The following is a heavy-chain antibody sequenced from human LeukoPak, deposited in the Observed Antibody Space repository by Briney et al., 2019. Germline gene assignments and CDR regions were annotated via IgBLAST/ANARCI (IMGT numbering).Heavy chain of an antibody. D-gene: IGHD2/OR15-2a*01. CDR2: INPNSGGT. Sequence: ASVKVSCKASGYTFTGYYMHWVRQAPGQGLEWMGWINPNSGGTNYAQKFQGRVTMTRDTSISTAYMELSRLRSDDTAVYYCARTRMFNDAFDIWGQGTMVTVSS. CDR3: ARTRMFNDAFDI. J-gene: IGHJ3*02. V-gene: IGHV1-2*02. CDR1: GYTFTGYY.